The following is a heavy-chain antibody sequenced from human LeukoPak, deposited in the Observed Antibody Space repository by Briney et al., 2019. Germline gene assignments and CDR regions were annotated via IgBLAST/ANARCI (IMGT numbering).Heavy chain of an antibody. CDR3: ATGDRY. V-gene: IGHV5-51*01. CDR1: EYSFTNNW. CDR2: IYPGDSDT. D-gene: IGHD2-21*01. J-gene: IGHJ4*02. Sequence: GESLKISCKASEYSFTNNWIGWVRQMPGKGLKWMGIIYPGDSDTRYRPSFEGQVTISADKSISTAYLQWSSLKASDTAMYYCATGDRYWGQGTLVTVSS.